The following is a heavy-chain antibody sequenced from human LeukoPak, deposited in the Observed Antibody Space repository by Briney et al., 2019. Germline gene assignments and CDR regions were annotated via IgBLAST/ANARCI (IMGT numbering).Heavy chain of an antibody. J-gene: IGHJ4*02. V-gene: IGHV5-51*01. CDR1: GYSFTNYW. CDR2: IYPSDSET. Sequence: GESLKISCKGSGYSFTNYWIGWVRQMPGKGLEWMGIIYPSDSETRYSPSFQGQVTISVDKSIRTAYLQWSSLKASDTAMYYCGRKISGSYYGLDYWGQGTLVTVSS. D-gene: IGHD1-26*01. CDR3: GRKISGSYYGLDY.